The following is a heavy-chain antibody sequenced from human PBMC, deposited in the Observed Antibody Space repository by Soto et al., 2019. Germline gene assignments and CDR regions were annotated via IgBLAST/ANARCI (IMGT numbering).Heavy chain of an antibody. D-gene: IGHD3-22*01. CDR2: INHSGST. J-gene: IGHJ4*02. Sequence: SETLSLTCAVYGGSFSGYYWTWIRPPPGTGLEWIGEINHSGSTNYNPSLKSRVTISVDTSKNQFSLKLSSVTAADTAVYYCARXPDYYDSSGYYFFDYWGQGTLVTVSS. CDR3: ARXPDYYDSSGYYFFDY. CDR1: GGSFSGYY. V-gene: IGHV4-34*01.